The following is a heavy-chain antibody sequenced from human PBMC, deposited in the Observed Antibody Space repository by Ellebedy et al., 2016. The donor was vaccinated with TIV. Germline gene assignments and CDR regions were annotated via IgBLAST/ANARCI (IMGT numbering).Heavy chain of an antibody. J-gene: IGHJ6*03. CDR2: INQGGSET. CDR3: ARRYMDV. Sequence: GESLKISXAASGFTFSTYWMSWVRQAPGKGLEWVANINQGGSETYYVDSVKGRFTMSRDNAKNSLYLQLNSLRAEDTAVYYCARRYMDVWGKGTTVTVSS. V-gene: IGHV3-7*01. CDR1: GFTFSTYW.